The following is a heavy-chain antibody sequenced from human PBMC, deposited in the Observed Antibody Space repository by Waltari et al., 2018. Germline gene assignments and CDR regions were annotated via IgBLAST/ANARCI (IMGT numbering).Heavy chain of an antibody. CDR1: GYSISSGYY. V-gene: IGHV4-38-2*02. CDR2: IYHSGST. CDR3: ARDRWEMATTRKIDY. D-gene: IGHD1-26*01. J-gene: IGHJ4*02. Sequence: QVQLQESGPGLVKPSETLSLTCTVSGYSISSGYYWGWIRQPPGKGLEWIGSIYHSGSTYYTPSLKSRGTISVDTSKNQCSLKLSSETAADTAVYYCARDRWEMATTRKIDYWGQGTLVTVSS.